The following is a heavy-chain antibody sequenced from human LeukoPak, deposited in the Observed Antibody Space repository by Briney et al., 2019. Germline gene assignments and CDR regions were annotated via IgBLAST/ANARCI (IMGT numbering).Heavy chain of an antibody. Sequence: GGSLRLSCVASGFTFSSYAMSWVRQAPGKGLEWVSAISYNGETTYYADSVKGRFTISRDNSENTLYVQMNTLSADDTAVYYCAKDLGEGQQLFDYWGQGTLVTVSS. CDR3: AKDLGEGQQLFDY. CDR1: GFTFSSYA. V-gene: IGHV3-23*01. D-gene: IGHD6-13*01. CDR2: ISYNGETT. J-gene: IGHJ4*02.